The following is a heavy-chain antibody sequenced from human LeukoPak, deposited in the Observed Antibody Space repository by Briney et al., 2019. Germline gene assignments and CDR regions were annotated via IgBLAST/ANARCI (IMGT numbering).Heavy chain of an antibody. J-gene: IGHJ4*02. V-gene: IGHV5-51*01. Sequence: GESLKISCKGSAYSFTSYWIAWVRQMPGKGLEWMGIIYLGDSDTTYSPSFQGQVTISADNSITTAYLQWSSLKASDTAMYYCARVNTAAGDFDYWGQGTLVTVSS. D-gene: IGHD1/OR15-1a*01. CDR2: IYLGDSDT. CDR3: ARVNTAAGDFDY. CDR1: AYSFTSYW.